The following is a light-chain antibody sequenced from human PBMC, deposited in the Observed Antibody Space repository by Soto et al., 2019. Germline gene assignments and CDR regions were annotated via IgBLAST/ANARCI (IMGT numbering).Light chain of an antibody. J-gene: IGKJ5*01. CDR1: QSVSSSY. Sequence: EIVLTQSPGTLSLSPGERATLSCRASQSVSSSYLAWYQQKPGQAPRLLIYGVSSRATGIPARFSGSGSGTDFTLTISSLEPEDFAVYYCQQYNNWPPITFGQGTRLEIK. CDR3: QQYNNWPPIT. V-gene: IGKV3-20*01. CDR2: GVS.